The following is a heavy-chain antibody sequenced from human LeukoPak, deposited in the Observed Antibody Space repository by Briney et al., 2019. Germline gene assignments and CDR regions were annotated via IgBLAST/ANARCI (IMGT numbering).Heavy chain of an antibody. J-gene: IGHJ4*02. CDR1: GFTFNSYS. D-gene: IGHD6-19*01. Sequence: GGSLRLSCAASGFTFNSYSMNRVRQAPGKGLEWVSSISSSSSYIYYADSVKGRFTISRDNAKNSLYLQMNSLRAEDTAVYYCARDQIGSSGWYLPDYWGQGTLVTVSS. V-gene: IGHV3-21*01. CDR2: ISSSSSYI. CDR3: ARDQIGSSGWYLPDY.